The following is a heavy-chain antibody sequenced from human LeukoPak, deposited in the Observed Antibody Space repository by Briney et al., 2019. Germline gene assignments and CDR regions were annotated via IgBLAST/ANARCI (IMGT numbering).Heavy chain of an antibody. CDR2: IYYSRST. V-gene: IGHV4-59*01. CDR3: ARDLFHPTMVRGVTCYYYYMDV. D-gene: IGHD3-10*01. Sequence: SETLSLTCTVSGGSISSYYWSWIRQPPGKGLDWIGYIYYSRSTNYNPSLKSRVTISVDTSKNQFSLKLSSVTAADTAVYYCARDLFHPTMVRGVTCYYYYMDVWGKGTTVTVSS. J-gene: IGHJ6*03. CDR1: GGSISSYY.